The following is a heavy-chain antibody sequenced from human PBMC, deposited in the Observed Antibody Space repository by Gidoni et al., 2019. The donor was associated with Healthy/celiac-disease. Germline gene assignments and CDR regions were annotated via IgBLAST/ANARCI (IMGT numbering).Heavy chain of an antibody. V-gene: IGHV4-39*01. J-gene: IGHJ2*01. CDR1: GGSISSSSYY. Sequence: QLQLQESGPGLVKPSETLSLTCTVSGGSISSSSYYWGWIRQPPGKGLEWIGSIYYSGSTYYNPSLKSRVTISVDTSKNQFSLKLSSVTAADTAVYYCARHLRLTTVTTTPNWYFDLWGRGTLVTVSS. CDR2: IYYSGST. CDR3: ARHLRLTTVTTTPNWYFDL. D-gene: IGHD4-17*01.